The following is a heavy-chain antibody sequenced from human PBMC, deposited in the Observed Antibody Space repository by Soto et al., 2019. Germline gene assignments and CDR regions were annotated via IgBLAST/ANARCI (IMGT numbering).Heavy chain of an antibody. J-gene: IGHJ6*02. V-gene: IGHV5-51*01. Sequence: PGESLKISCKGSGYSFTSYWIGWVRQMPGKGLEWMGIIYPGDSDTRYSPSFQGQVTISADKSISTAYLQWSSLKASDTAMYYCARRGRSSSSFSLFEYYYGMHVWGQGTTVTVSS. CDR3: ARRGRSSSSFSLFEYYYGMHV. CDR2: IYPGDSDT. CDR1: GYSFTSYW. D-gene: IGHD6-6*01.